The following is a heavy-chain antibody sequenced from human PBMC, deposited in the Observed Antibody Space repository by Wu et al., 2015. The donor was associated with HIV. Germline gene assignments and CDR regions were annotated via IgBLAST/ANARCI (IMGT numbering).Heavy chain of an antibody. Sequence: TFTGYYMHWVRQAPGQGLEWMGWINPNSGGTNYAQKFQGRVTMTRDTSISTAYMELSRLRSDDTAVYYCARAAKVYWYFDLWGRGTLVTVSS. CDR2: INPNSGGT. J-gene: IGHJ2*01. CDR3: ARAAKVYWYFDL. V-gene: IGHV1-2*02. CDR1: TFTGYY.